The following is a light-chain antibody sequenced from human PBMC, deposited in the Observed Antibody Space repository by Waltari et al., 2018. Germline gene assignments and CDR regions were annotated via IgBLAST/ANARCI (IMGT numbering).Light chain of an antibody. Sequence: DIQMTQSPSSLSTSVGDRVTITCQASQDISNYLNCYQQKPGKAPKLLIYDASNLETGVPSRFSGSGSGTDFTFTINSLQPEDIATYYCQQYDNLSTFGQGTKLEIE. J-gene: IGKJ2*01. V-gene: IGKV1-33*01. CDR3: QQYDNLST. CDR2: DAS. CDR1: QDISNY.